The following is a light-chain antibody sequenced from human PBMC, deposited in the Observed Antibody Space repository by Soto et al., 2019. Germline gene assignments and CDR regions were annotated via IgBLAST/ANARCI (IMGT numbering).Light chain of an antibody. J-gene: IGLJ2*01. Sequence: QSALTQPPSASGSPGQSVTISCTGTSSDVGGYNYVSWYQHHPGKAPKLMIYEVTKRPSGVPDRFSGSKSGNTASLTVSGLLAEDEADYYCSSYAGSNNFNVVFGGGTKVTVL. CDR2: EVT. CDR3: SSYAGSNNFNVV. V-gene: IGLV2-8*01. CDR1: SSDVGGYNY.